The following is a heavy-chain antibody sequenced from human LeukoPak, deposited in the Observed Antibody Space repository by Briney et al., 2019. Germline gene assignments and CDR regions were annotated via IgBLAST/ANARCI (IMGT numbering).Heavy chain of an antibody. CDR3: ARNGGNSDYDY. CDR1: GGSISSSSSIC. D-gene: IGHD4-23*01. CDR2: IYHSRAT. V-gene: IGHV4-4*02. J-gene: IGHJ4*02. Sequence: SETLSLTCAVSGGSISSSSSICWTWVRQPPGKGLEWIGEIYHSRATNYNPSLKSRVTMLLDKSKNQFSLKLNSVTAADTAVYYCARNGGNSDYDYWGQGTLVTVSA.